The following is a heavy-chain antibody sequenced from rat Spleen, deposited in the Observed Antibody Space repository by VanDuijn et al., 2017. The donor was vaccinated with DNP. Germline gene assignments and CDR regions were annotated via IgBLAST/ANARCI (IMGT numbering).Heavy chain of an antibody. Sequence: QVQLRESGPGLVQPSQTLSLTCTVPGFSLTNYHVDWVRQPQGKGLEWMGRVQSDGNTDYNSPLNSRLTITRDTSKSKVFLKINSLQSEDTATYYCVRDPYNAGFDYWGQGVMVTVSS. CDR2: VQSDGNT. V-gene: IGHV2-27*01. CDR1: GFSLTNYH. CDR3: VRDPYNAGFDY. D-gene: IGHD4-3*01. J-gene: IGHJ2*01.